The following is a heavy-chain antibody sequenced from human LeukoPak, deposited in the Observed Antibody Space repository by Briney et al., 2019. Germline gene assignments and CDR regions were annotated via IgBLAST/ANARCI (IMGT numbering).Heavy chain of an antibody. J-gene: IGHJ3*02. CDR3: ARVYDSSGYYYNDAFDI. Sequence: GASVKVSCKASGYTFTSYDVNWVREATGQGLEWMGWMNPNSGNTGYAQKFQGRVTMTRNTSISTAYMELSSLRSEDTAVYYCARVYDSSGYYYNDAFDIWGQGTMVTVSS. CDR1: GYTFTSYD. D-gene: IGHD3-22*01. V-gene: IGHV1-8*01. CDR2: MNPNSGNT.